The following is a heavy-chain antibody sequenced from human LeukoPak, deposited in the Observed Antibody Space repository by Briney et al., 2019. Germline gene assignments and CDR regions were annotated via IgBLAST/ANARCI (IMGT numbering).Heavy chain of an antibody. CDR3: ARIRAYSGYDLRHFDY. Sequence: SETLSLTCTVSGGSISSYYWSWIRQPPGKGLEWIGYIYYSGSTNYNPSLKSRVAISVDTSKNQFSLKLTSVTAADTAVYYCARIRAYSGYDLRHFDYWGQGTLVTVSS. V-gene: IGHV4-59*12. D-gene: IGHD5-12*01. CDR2: IYYSGST. CDR1: GGSISSYY. J-gene: IGHJ4*02.